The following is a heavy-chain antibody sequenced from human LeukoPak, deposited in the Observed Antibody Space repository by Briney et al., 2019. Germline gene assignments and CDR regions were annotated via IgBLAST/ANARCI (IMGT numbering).Heavy chain of an antibody. CDR1: GFTFSSYE. CDR3: ASNSGAASSPVPLYYFDY. CDR2: ISSSGSTI. Sequence: GGSLRLSCAASGFTFSSYEMNWVRQAPGKGLERVSYISSSGSTIYYADSVKGRFTISRDNAKNSLYLQMNSLRAEDTAVYYCASNSGAASSPVPLYYFDYWGQGTLVTVSS. J-gene: IGHJ4*02. V-gene: IGHV3-48*03. D-gene: IGHD2-15*01.